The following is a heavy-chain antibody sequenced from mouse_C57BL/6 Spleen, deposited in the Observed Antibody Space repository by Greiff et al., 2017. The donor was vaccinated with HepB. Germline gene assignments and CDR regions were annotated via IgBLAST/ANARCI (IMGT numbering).Heavy chain of an antibody. D-gene: IGHD1-1*01. J-gene: IGHJ4*01. CDR2: IHPSDSDT. CDR3: EIYPRLLTTVVANYAMDY. Sequence: QVHVKQSGAELVKPGASVKVSCKASGYTFTSYWMHWVKQRPGQGLEWIGRIHPSDSDTNYNQKFKGKATLTVDKSSSTAYMQLSSLTSEDSAVYYCEIYPRLLTTVVANYAMDYWGQGTSVTVSS. CDR1: GYTFTSYW. V-gene: IGHV1-74*01.